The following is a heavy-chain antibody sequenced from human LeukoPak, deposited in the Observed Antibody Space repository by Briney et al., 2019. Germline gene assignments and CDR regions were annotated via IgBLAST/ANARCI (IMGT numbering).Heavy chain of an antibody. V-gene: IGHV3-21*04. D-gene: IGHD3-3*01. CDR1: GFTFSSYS. J-gene: IGHJ4*02. Sequence: GESLRLSCAASGFTFSSYSMFWVRQAPGKGLEWVSSISSSSSLIYYADSVKGRFTISRDNAKNSLYLQMNSLRTEDTALYYCAKDIVKGDFWSGSFDYWGQGTLVTVSS. CDR2: ISSSSSLI. CDR3: AKDIVKGDFWSGSFDY.